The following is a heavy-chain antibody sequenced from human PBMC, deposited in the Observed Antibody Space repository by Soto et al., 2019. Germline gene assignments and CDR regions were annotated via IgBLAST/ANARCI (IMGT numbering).Heavy chain of an antibody. CDR1: GFSLSTSGVG. CDR2: IYWDDDK. V-gene: IGHV2-5*02. J-gene: IGHJ5*02. Sequence: QITLKESGPTLVKPTQALTLTCTFSGFSLSTSGVGVGWIRQPPGKALEWLALIYWDDDKRYSPSLRSRLTITKDTSKHQVLLTMTNMDPVDTATYSCAHSPRSGCSPAWFDPWGQGTLVTVSS. CDR3: AHSPRSGCSPAWFDP. D-gene: IGHD6-19*01.